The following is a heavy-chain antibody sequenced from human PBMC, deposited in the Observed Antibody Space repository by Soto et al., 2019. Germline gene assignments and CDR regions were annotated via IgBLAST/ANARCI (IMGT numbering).Heavy chain of an antibody. D-gene: IGHD5-18*01. V-gene: IGHV1-2*04. CDR1: GYTFTGYD. J-gene: IGHJ3*02. CDR2: INPNSGGT. CDR3: ARPMDTAMVMGAFDI. Sequence: GASVKVSCKASGYTFTGYDMHWVRQAPGQGLEWMGWINPNSGGTNYAQKFQGWVTMTRDTSISTAYMELSRLRSDDTAVYYCARPMDTAMVMGAFDIWGQGTMVTVSS.